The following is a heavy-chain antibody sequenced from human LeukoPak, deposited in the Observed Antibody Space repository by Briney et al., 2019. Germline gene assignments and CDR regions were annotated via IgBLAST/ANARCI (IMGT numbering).Heavy chain of an antibody. CDR3: ARIVHSSSWYGDYYYYYGMDV. V-gene: IGHV2-26*01. D-gene: IGHD6-13*01. Sequence: SGPTLVNPTETLTLTCTVSGFSLSNARMGVSWIRQPPGKALEWLAHIFSNDEKSYSTSLKSRLTISKDTSKSQVVLTMTNMDPVDTATYYCARIVHSSSWYGDYYYYYGMDVWGQGTTVIVSS. J-gene: IGHJ6*02. CDR2: IFSNDEK. CDR1: GFSLSNARMG.